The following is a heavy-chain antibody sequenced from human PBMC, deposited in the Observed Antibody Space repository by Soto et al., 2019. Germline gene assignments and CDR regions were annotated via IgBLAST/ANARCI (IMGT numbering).Heavy chain of an antibody. D-gene: IGHD1-26*01. CDR3: ARDYRGTYYFYYGMDV. Sequence: EGQLVESGGGSVQPGGSLRLSCAASRFTFSSYSMNWVRQAPGKGLEWVSYISSSSSTIYYADSVKGRFTISRDNGKNSLYLQMNSLRDEDTAVYYCARDYRGTYYFYYGMDVWGQGTTVTVSS. V-gene: IGHV3-48*02. CDR1: RFTFSSYS. J-gene: IGHJ6*02. CDR2: ISSSSSTI.